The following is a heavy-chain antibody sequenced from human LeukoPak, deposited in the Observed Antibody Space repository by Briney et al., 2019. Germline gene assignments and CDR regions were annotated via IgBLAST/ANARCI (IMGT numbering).Heavy chain of an antibody. Sequence: GGSLRLSCAASGFTFSSYEINWVRQAPGKGLEWVSYISSSGSTIYYADSVKGRFTISRDNAKNSLYLQMNSLRAEDTAVYYCARDSGSTSGFDYWGQGTLVTVSS. J-gene: IGHJ4*02. CDR3: ARDSGSTSGFDY. D-gene: IGHD2-2*01. V-gene: IGHV3-48*03. CDR2: ISSSGSTI. CDR1: GFTFSSYE.